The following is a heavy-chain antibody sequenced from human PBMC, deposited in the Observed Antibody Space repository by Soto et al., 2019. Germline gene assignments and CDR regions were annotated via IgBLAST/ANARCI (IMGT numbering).Heavy chain of an antibody. D-gene: IGHD4-17*01. CDR2: IIPILGIA. Sequence: GASVKIYCKASGGTFSSYTISWVRQAPGQGLEWMGRIIPILGIANYAQKFQGRVTITADESTSTAYMELSSLRSEDTAVYYCARALRDPTTVTPYYFDYWGQGTLVTVSS. J-gene: IGHJ4*02. V-gene: IGHV1-69*02. CDR1: GGTFSSYT. CDR3: ARALRDPTTVTPYYFDY.